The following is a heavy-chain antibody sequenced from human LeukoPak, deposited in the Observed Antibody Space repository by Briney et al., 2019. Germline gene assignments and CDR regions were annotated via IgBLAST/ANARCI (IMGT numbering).Heavy chain of an antibody. Sequence: GGSLRLSCGASGFVFDDYDMHWVRQAPGKGLEWVAFIRYDGSNKYYADSVKGRFTISRDNSKNTLYLQMNSLRAEDTAVYYCAKPFPSYYPVKEEYYFDYWGQGTLVTVSS. CDR1: GFVFDDYD. D-gene: IGHD3-10*01. V-gene: IGHV3-30*02. J-gene: IGHJ4*02. CDR2: IRYDGSNK. CDR3: AKPFPSYYPVKEEYYFDY.